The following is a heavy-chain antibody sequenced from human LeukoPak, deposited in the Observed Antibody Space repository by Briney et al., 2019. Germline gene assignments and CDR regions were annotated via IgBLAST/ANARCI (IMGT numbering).Heavy chain of an antibody. J-gene: IGHJ4*02. CDR1: GFTVSSNY. Sequence: GGSLRLSCAASGFTVSSNYMSWVRQAPGKGLEWVSVIYSGGSTVYADSVKGRFTISRDISKNTLYLQMNTLRADDTAVYYCAKGYDSSGYYYAYWGQGTLVTVSS. CDR2: IYSGGST. D-gene: IGHD3-22*01. CDR3: AKGYDSSGYYYAY. V-gene: IGHV3-53*01.